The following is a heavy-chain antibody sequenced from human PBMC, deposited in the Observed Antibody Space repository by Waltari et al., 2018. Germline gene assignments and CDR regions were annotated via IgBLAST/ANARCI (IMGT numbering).Heavy chain of an antibody. D-gene: IGHD6-13*01. Sequence: QVQLVQSGAEVKKPGSSVQVSCKASGGPSSSYAISWVRQAPGQGLEWMGRIIPIFGTANYAKKFQGRVTITADESTSTAYMELSSLRSEDTAVYYCAREDPFIAAATSFDYWGQGTLVTVSS. J-gene: IGHJ4*02. CDR3: AREDPFIAAATSFDY. CDR1: GGPSSSYA. V-gene: IGHV1-69*15. CDR2: IIPIFGTA.